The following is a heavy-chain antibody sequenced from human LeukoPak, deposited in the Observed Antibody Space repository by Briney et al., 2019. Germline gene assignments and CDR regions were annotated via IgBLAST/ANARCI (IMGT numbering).Heavy chain of an antibody. J-gene: IGHJ1*01. CDR3: YGANAEH. V-gene: IGHV3-74*03. CDR2: TNTDGSST. CDR1: GFTFSSYW. Sequence: GGSLRLSCAASGFTFSSYWMHWVRQAPGKGLVWVSGTNTDGSSTMYTDSVKGRFTIARDNAKNTLYLQMNSLRAEDTAVYYCYGANAEHWGQGTLVTVSS. D-gene: IGHD4-23*01.